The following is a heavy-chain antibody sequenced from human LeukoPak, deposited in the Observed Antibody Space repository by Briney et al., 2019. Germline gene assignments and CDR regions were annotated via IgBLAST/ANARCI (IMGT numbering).Heavy chain of an antibody. CDR1: GGTFSSYA. J-gene: IGHJ3*02. CDR2: IIPILGTA. CDR3: ARTCSSTSCHDAFDI. Sequence: ASVKVSCKASGGTFSSYAISWVRQAPGQGLEWMGGIIPILGTANYAQKFQGRVTITADESTSTAYMELSSLRPEDTAVYYCARTCSSTSCHDAFDIWGQGTMVTVSS. D-gene: IGHD2-2*01. V-gene: IGHV1-69*01.